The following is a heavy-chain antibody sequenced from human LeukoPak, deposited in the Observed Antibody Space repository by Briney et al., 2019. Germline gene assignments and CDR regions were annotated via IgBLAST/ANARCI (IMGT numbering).Heavy chain of an antibody. D-gene: IGHD3-22*01. J-gene: IGHJ4*02. CDR3: ARVKYYYDSSGYYRIYYFDY. CDR1: GGSISSYY. Sequence: SETLSLTCTVSGGSISSYYWSWIRQPPGKGLEWIGYIDYSGSTNYNPSLKSRVTISVDTSKNQFSLKLSSVTAADTAVYYCARVKYYYDSSGYYRIYYFDYWGQGTLVTISS. CDR2: IDYSGST. V-gene: IGHV4-59*01.